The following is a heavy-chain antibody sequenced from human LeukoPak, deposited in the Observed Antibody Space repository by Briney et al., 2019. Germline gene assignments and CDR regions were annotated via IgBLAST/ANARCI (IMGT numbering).Heavy chain of an antibody. Sequence: GASVKVSCKASGYTFTSYYMHWVRQAPGQGLEWMGWINPNSGGTNCAQKFQGRVTMTRDTSISTAYMELSRLRSDDTAVYYCAIPSLSGGWLLLHYFDYWGQGTLVTVSS. CDR3: AIPSLSGGWLLLHYFDY. D-gene: IGHD3-22*01. V-gene: IGHV1-2*02. J-gene: IGHJ4*02. CDR2: INPNSGGT. CDR1: GYTFTSYY.